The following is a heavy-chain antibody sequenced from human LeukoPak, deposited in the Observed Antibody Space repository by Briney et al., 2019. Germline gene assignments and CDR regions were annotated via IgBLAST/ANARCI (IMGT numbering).Heavy chain of an antibody. J-gene: IGHJ4*02. V-gene: IGHV1-8*01. CDR3: ARGPPAFGVLRYFDWFEFDY. CDR1: GYTFTSYD. CDR2: MDPNSGNT. D-gene: IGHD3-9*01. Sequence: ASVKVSCKASGYTFTSYDINWVRQAPGQGLEWMGWMDPNSGNTGYAQKFQGRVTMTRNTSISTAYMELSSLRSEDTAVYYCARGPPAFGVLRYFDWFEFDYWGQGTLVTVSS.